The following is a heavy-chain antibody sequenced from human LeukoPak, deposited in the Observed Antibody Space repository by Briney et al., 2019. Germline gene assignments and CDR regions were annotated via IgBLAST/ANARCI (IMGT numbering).Heavy chain of an antibody. CDR2: IIPIFGTA. V-gene: IGHV1-69*05. CDR1: GGTFGSYA. Sequence: SVKVSCKASGGTFGSYAISWVRQAPGQGLEWMGRIIPIFGTANYAQKFQGRVTITTDESTSTAYMELSSLRSEDTAVYYCAIEWFGELWPFDYWGQGTLVTVSS. CDR3: AIEWFGELWPFDY. D-gene: IGHD3-10*01. J-gene: IGHJ4*02.